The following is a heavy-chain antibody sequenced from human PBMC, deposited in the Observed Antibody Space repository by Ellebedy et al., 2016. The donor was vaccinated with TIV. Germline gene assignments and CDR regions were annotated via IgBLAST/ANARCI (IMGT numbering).Heavy chain of an antibody. J-gene: IGHJ6*02. CDR1: GFTFNTYS. CDR2: ISSSNSYI. CDR3: ARGVGSGWYRHYYGMDV. D-gene: IGHD6-19*01. V-gene: IGHV3-21*01. Sequence: PGGSLRLSCAASGFTFNTYSMNWVRQAPGKWLEWVSSISSSNSYINYADSVKGRFTISRDNDNSSLILEMNSLRAEDTAVYYCARGVGSGWYRHYYGMDVWGQGTTVTVSS.